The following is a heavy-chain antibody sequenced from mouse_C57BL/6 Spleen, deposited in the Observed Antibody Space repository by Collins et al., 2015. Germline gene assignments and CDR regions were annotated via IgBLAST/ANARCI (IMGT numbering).Heavy chain of an antibody. D-gene: IGHD1-1*01. CDR1: GFSLPDYG. J-gene: IGHJ4*01. CDR3: ARRGYGSSYAMDY. Sequence: QVQLKESGPGLVAPSQSLSITCTVSGFSLPDYGVNWVRQPPGKGLEWLGMIWGDGNTDYNSALKSRLSISKDNSKSQVFLKMNSLQTDDTARYYCARRGYGSSYAMDYWGQGTSVTVSS. CDR2: IWGDGNT. V-gene: IGHV2-6-7*01.